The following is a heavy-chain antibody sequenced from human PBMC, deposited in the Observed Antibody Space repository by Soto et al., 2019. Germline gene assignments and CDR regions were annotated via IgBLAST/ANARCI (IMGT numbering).Heavy chain of an antibody. CDR1: GFTFSSYS. CDR3: AKSLAYCGSDCYPYFEY. Sequence: AGGALRISCAASGFTFSSYSMTWVRQAPGKGLEWVSAISGSGHGTYYADSVKGRFTITRDNSKNTVYLQMNSLRAEDTAVYYCAKSLAYCGSDCYPYFEYWGQGALVTVSS. CDR2: ISGSGHGT. V-gene: IGHV3-23*01. D-gene: IGHD2-21*02. J-gene: IGHJ4*02.